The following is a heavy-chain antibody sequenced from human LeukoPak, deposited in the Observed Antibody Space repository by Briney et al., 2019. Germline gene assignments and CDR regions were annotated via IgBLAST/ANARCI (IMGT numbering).Heavy chain of an antibody. D-gene: IGHD2-2*01. Sequence: PGGSLRLSCAASGFTFSSYGMHWVRQAPGKGLEWVAFIRYDGSNKYYADSVKGRFTISRDNSKNTLYLQMNSLRAEDTAVYYCAKVYCSSTSCHGAFDIWGQGTMVTVSS. CDR3: AKVYCSSTSCHGAFDI. V-gene: IGHV3-30*02. J-gene: IGHJ3*02. CDR2: IRYDGSNK. CDR1: GFTFSSYG.